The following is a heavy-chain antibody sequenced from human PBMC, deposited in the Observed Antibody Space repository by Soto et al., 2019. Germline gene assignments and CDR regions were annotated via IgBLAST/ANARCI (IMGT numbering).Heavy chain of an antibody. CDR1: GFSFSTYL. V-gene: IGHV3-7*01. Sequence: PGGSLRLSCAASGFSFSTYLMSWVRQAPGKGLEWVANIKQGGNEKFYVDSVKGRFTISRDNDKKSLYLQMDSLRVEDTAVYYCVGALTYEVPYYYYGMDVWGQGTTGTVSS. CDR2: IKQGGNEK. D-gene: IGHD3-16*01. CDR3: VGALTYEVPYYYYGMDV. J-gene: IGHJ6*02.